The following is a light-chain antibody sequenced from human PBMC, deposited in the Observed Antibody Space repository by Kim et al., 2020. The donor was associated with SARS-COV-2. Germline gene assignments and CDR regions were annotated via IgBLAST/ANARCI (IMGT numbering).Light chain of an antibody. V-gene: IGLV1-40*01. CDR2: GNS. CDR3: QSYDSSLSALYV. J-gene: IGLJ1*01. CDR1: SSNIGAGYD. Sequence: ISGTGSSSNIGAGYDVHWYQQLPGTAPKLLIYGNSNRPSGVPDRFSGSKSGTSASLAITGLQAEDEADYYCQSYDSSLSALYVFGTGTKVTVL.